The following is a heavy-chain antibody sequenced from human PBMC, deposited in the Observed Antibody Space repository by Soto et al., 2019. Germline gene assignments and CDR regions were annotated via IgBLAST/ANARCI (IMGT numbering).Heavy chain of an antibody. CDR2: IRGSADSA. Sequence: GGSLRLSCAASGFTFSSYGMSWVRQAPRKGLEWVSTIRGSADSANYADSVKGRFTISRDNSKNMLYLQMNSLRADDTAVYYCAKHLWFGESVFDPWGQGTLVTVSS. D-gene: IGHD3-10*01. J-gene: IGHJ5*02. CDR3: AKHLWFGESVFDP. V-gene: IGHV3-23*01. CDR1: GFTFSSYG.